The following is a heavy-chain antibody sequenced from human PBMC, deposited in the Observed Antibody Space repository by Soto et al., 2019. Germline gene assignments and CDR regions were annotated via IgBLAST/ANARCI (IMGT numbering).Heavy chain of an antibody. CDR2: IWYDGSNE. V-gene: IGHV3-33*08. D-gene: IGHD6-19*01. CDR3: ARDRRGSGWYDYFDY. Sequence: VHLVESGGGLVQPGGSLRLSCAASGFTFSSYGMHWVRQAPGKGLEWVAVIWYDGSNENYADSVKGRFTISRDNSKNTLYLQMNSLRAEDTALYYCARDRRGSGWYDYFDYWGQGTLVTVSS. J-gene: IGHJ4*02. CDR1: GFTFSSYG.